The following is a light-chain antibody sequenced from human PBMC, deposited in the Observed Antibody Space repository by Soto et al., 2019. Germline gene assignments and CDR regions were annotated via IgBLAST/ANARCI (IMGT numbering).Light chain of an antibody. CDR3: QQYNNWPFS. CDR1: QGVTTN. V-gene: IGKV3-15*01. J-gene: IGKJ5*01. CDR2: DVS. Sequence: EKVMKQSPASLSVSPGERVTLSCRAGQGVTTNFAWYQQKSGQSPRLLIYDVSTRATGVPARFSGTGSETDFTLAISGLQSEDSAVYFCQQYNNWPFSFGQGTRLEIK.